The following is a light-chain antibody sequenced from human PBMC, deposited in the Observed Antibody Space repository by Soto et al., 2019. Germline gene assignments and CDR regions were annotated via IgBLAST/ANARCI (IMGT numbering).Light chain of an antibody. V-gene: IGKV1-33*01. CDR1: QDITTH. Sequence: DIQLTQSPSSLSASVGDRVIITCQASQDITTHLNWYQQNPGGAPQLLIFDASKLETGVSSRFSASGFGTHCRFTINDLQPEDVATYYCQHPGTFGQGTRV. CDR2: DAS. CDR3: QHPGT. J-gene: IGKJ1*01.